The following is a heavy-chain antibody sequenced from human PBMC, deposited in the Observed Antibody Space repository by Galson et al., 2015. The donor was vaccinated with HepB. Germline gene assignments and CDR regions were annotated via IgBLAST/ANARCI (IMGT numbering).Heavy chain of an antibody. D-gene: IGHD2-2*01. V-gene: IGHV3-30*18. CDR1: GFSVSSNY. CDR2: ISYDGSNK. Sequence: SLRLSCAASGFSVSSNYMTWVRQAPGKGLEWVAVISYDGSNKYYADSVKGRFTISRDNSKNTLYLQMNSLRAEDTAVYYCAKDGRYCSSTSCYRNYYYYGMDVWGQGTTVTVSS. J-gene: IGHJ6*02. CDR3: AKDGRYCSSTSCYRNYYYYGMDV.